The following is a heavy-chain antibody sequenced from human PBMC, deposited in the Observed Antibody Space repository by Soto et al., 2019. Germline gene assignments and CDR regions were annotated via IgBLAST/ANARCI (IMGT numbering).Heavy chain of an antibody. D-gene: IGHD6-13*01. J-gene: IGHJ4*02. CDR2: IYYSGST. CDR1: GGSISSSSYY. V-gene: IGHV4-39*01. Sequence: SETLSLTCTVSGGSISSSSYYWGWIRQPPGKGPEWIGSIYYSGSTYYNPSLKSRVTISVDTSKNQFSLKLSSVTAADTAVYYCASPFNIAAAGTGDYWGQGTLVTVSS. CDR3: ASPFNIAAAGTGDY.